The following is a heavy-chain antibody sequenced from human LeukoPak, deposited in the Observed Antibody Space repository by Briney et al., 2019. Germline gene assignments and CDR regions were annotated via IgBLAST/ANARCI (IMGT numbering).Heavy chain of an antibody. Sequence: PGGSLRLSCAASGFTFSSYGMNWVRQAPGKGLEWVADIWVDGQNEHFADSVRGRFTVSRDNSKNRMYLQINSLRVEDTAVYYCARDRHCANGVCHNSPGMDVWGQGTTVTVSS. V-gene: IGHV3-33*01. CDR2: IWVDGQNE. CDR3: ARDRHCANGVCHNSPGMDV. D-gene: IGHD2-8*01. J-gene: IGHJ6*02. CDR1: GFTFSSYG.